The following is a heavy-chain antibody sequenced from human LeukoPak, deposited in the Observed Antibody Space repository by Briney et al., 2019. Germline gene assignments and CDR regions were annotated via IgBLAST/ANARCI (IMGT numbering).Heavy chain of an antibody. V-gene: IGHV5-51*01. CDR3: ARHDLTGGKDYYYYGMDV. J-gene: IGHJ6*02. Sequence: GESLKISCKGSGYSFTSYWIGWVRQMPGKGLEWMGIIYPGDSDTRYSPSFQGQVTISADKSISTAYLQWSSLKASDTAMYYGARHDLTGGKDYYYYGMDVWGQGTTVTVSS. D-gene: IGHD3-9*01. CDR2: IYPGDSDT. CDR1: GYSFTSYW.